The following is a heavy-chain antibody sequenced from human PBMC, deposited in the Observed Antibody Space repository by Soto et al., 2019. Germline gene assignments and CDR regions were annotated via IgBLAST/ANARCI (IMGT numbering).Heavy chain of an antibody. V-gene: IGHV5-51*01. CDR1: GYSFTSYW. CDR3: ARVGGYCISTSCFSFDP. J-gene: IGHJ5*02. D-gene: IGHD2-2*01. CDR2: IYPGDSDT. Sequence: GESLKISCKGSGYSFTSYWIGWVRQMPGKGLEWMGIIYPGDSDTRYSPSFQGQVTISADKSISTAYLQWSSLKASDTAMYYCARVGGYCISTSCFSFDPWGQGTLVTVSS.